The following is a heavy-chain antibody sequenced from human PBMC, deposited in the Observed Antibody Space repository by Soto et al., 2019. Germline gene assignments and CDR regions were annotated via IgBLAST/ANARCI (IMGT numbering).Heavy chain of an antibody. CDR1: GFTFSSHA. Sequence: QVQLVESGGGVVQPGRSLRLSCAVSGFTFSSHAMHWVRQAPGKGLEWVTLISSDGSNKYYADSVKGRFTTSRDNSKNTMYLQMNSLIVEDTVVYYCARDDEGGSDCDLGYWGQGALVTVS. J-gene: IGHJ4*02. D-gene: IGHD1-26*01. CDR2: ISSDGSNK. CDR3: ARDDEGGSDCDLGY. V-gene: IGHV3-30-3*01.